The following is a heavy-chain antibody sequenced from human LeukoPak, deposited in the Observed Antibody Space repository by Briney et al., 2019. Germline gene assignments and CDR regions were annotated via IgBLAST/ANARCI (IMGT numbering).Heavy chain of an antibody. J-gene: IGHJ4*02. CDR2: IYTSGST. D-gene: IGHD3-9*01. CDR3: AREDYDILTGYSHPDY. CDR1: GGSISSYY. V-gene: IGHV4-4*07. Sequence: SETLSLTCTVSGGSISSYYWSWIRQPAGKGLEWIGRIYTSGSTNYNPSLKSRVTMSVDTSKNQFSLKPSSVTAADTAVYYCAREDYDILTGYSHPDYWGQGTLVTVSS.